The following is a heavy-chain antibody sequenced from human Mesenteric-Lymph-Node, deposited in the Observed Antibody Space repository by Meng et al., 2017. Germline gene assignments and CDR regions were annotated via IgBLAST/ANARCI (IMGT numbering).Heavy chain of an antibody. CDR1: GGSISSSNW. J-gene: IGHJ4*02. Sequence: GKREGAGPGLVTPSGTLSLTCSVSGGSISSSNWWSWVRQPPGKGLEWIGEIYHSGSTNYNPSLKSRVTISVDKSKNQFSLKLSSVTAADTAVYYCGRDQGRELINHWGQGTLVTVSS. V-gene: IGHV4-4*02. CDR3: GRDQGRELINH. CDR2: IYHSGST. D-gene: IGHD1-7*01.